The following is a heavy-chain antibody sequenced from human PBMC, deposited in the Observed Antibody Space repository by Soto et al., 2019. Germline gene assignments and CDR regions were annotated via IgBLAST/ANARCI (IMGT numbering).Heavy chain of an antibody. D-gene: IGHD6-13*01. V-gene: IGHV1-69*13. CDR2: IIPIFGTA. CDR1: GGTFSSYA. J-gene: IGHJ6*02. Sequence: GASVKVSCKASGGTFSSYAISWVRQAPGQGLEWMGGIIPIFGTANCAQKFQGRVTITADESTSTAYMELSSLRSEDTAVYYCARDKDSSSFGGMDVWCQGTTVTVSS. CDR3: ARDKDSSSFGGMDV.